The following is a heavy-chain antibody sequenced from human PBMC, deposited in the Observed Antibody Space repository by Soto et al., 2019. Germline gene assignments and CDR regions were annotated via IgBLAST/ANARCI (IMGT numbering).Heavy chain of an antibody. CDR2: INHSGST. CDR1: GGSFSGYY. J-gene: IGHJ4*02. Sequence: SETLSLTCAVYGGSFSGYYWSWIRQPPGKGLEWIGEINHSGSTNYNPSLKSRVTISVDTSKNQFSLKLSSVTAADTAVYYCARGGVVHPPLYSSSWYTRDPHFDYWGQGTLVTVSS. D-gene: IGHD6-13*01. V-gene: IGHV4-34*01. CDR3: ARGGVVHPPLYSSSWYTRDPHFDY.